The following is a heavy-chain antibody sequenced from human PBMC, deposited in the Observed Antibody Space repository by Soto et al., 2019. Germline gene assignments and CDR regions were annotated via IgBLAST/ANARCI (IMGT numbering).Heavy chain of an antibody. Sequence: GSLRLSCAASGFSFGSYALSWVRQAPGKGLEWVSTISGSDGKTFYVDSVKGRLSISRDTSQSTLYLQMNSLRADDTAMYYCARWSYLDYWGQGTRVTVSS. D-gene: IGHD3-3*01. CDR3: ARWSYLDY. CDR1: GFSFGSYA. J-gene: IGHJ4*02. V-gene: IGHV3-23*01. CDR2: ISGSDGKT.